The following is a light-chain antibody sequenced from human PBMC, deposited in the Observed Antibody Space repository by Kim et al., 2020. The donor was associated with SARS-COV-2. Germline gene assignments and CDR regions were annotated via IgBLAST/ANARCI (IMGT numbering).Light chain of an antibody. CDR1: KLGDKH. V-gene: IGLV3-1*01. Sequence: SVSPGQTVSITCSGDKLGDKHACWYQQKPGQSPVVLIYQDSKRPSGIPERFSGRNSGNTATLTISGTQAMDEADYYCQAWDSSTGVFGGGTQLTVL. J-gene: IGLJ3*02. CDR3: QAWDSSTGV. CDR2: QDS.